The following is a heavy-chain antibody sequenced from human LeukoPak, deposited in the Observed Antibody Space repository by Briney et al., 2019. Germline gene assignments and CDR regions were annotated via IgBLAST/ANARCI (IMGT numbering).Heavy chain of an antibody. J-gene: IGHJ5*02. Sequence: GASVKVSCKASGGTFSSYAISWVRQAPGQGLEWMGWISAYNGNTNYAQKLQGRVTMTTDTSTSTAYMELRSLRSDDTAVYYCARSGHFGIAAAGVGIFDPWGQGTLVTVSS. CDR3: ARSGHFGIAAAGVGIFDP. CDR1: GGTFSSYA. CDR2: ISAYNGNT. V-gene: IGHV1-18*01. D-gene: IGHD6-13*01.